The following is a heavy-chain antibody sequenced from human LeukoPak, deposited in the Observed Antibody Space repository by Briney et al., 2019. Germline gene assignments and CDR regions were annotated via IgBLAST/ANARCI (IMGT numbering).Heavy chain of an antibody. D-gene: IGHD3-10*01. CDR3: ARVRRYYGSGSYYFDY. CDR1: GGSFSGYY. CDR2: INHSGST. V-gene: IGHV4-34*01. J-gene: IGHJ4*02. Sequence: SETLSLTCAVYGGSFSGYYWSWIRQPPGKGLEWMGEINHSGSTNYNPSLKSRVTISVDTSKNQFSLKLSSVTAADTAVYYCARVRRYYGSGSYYFDYWGQGTLVTVSS.